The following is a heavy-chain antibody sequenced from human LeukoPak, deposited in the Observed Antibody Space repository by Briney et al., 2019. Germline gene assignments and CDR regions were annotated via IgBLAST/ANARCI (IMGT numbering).Heavy chain of an antibody. CDR1: GFAFSRYW. V-gene: IGHV3-7*01. J-gene: IGHJ4*02. D-gene: IGHD2-2*01. Sequence: GGSLRLSCTVSGFAFSRYWMGWVRQAPGKGLEWVANIKQDGNEKYYVDSVKGRFTISRDNAKNSLYLQMNSLRAEDSALYYCARDIVVVPGSIWDYWGQGALVTVYS. CDR3: ARDIVVVPGSIWDY. CDR2: IKQDGNEK.